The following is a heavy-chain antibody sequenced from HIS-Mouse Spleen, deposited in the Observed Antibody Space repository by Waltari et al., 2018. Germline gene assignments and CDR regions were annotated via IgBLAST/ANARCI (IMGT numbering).Heavy chain of an antibody. CDR3: ARRGGWYFDY. D-gene: IGHD3-10*01. J-gene: IGHJ4*02. CDR1: GGSFSGYY. V-gene: IGHV4-34*01. Sequence: QVQLQQWGAGLLKPSETLSLTCAVYGGSFSGYYWGWIRQPPGKGLEWIGEINHSGSTNYNPSLKSRVTISVDTSKNQFSLKLSSVTAADTAVYYCARRGGWYFDYWGQGTLVTVSS. CDR2: INHSGST.